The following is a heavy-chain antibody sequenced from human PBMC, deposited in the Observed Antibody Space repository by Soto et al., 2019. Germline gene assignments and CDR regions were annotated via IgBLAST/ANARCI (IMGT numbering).Heavy chain of an antibody. CDR3: ARLMDTSFDL. J-gene: IGHJ4*02. CDR1: GFTFSDHH. V-gene: IGHV3-72*01. Sequence: PGGSLRLSCAASGFTFSDHHMDWVRQAPGKGLEWVGRARNKAHSYTTAYAASVKGRFTISRDDSKNSLSLQMNSLKTEDTAVYFCARLMDTSFDLWGQGTLVTVSS. D-gene: IGHD2-8*01. CDR2: ARNKAHSYTT.